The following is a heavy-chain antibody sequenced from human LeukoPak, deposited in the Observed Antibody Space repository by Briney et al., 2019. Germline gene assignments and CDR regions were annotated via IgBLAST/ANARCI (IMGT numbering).Heavy chain of an antibody. V-gene: IGHV1-69*04. D-gene: IGHD6-13*01. J-gene: IGHJ6*02. CDR2: IIPILGIA. Sequence: ASVKVSCKASGGTFSSYAISWVRQAPGQGLEWMGRIIPILGIANYAQKFQGRVTITADKSTSTAYMELSSLRSEDTAVYYCARALAAAGTYYYYGMDVWGQGTTVTVSS. CDR1: GGTFSSYA. CDR3: ARALAAAGTYYYYGMDV.